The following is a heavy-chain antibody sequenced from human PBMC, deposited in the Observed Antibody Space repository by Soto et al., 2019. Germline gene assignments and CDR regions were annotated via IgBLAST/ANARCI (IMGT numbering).Heavy chain of an antibody. Sequence: GASVKVSCKASGGTFSSYAISWVRQAPGQGLEWMGGIIPIFGTANYAQKFQGRVTITADESTSTAYMELSSLRSEDTAVYYCARARTIFGVVIIEAFDYWGQGTLVPVSS. CDR1: GGTFSSYA. CDR3: ARARTIFGVVIIEAFDY. D-gene: IGHD3-3*01. V-gene: IGHV1-69*13. CDR2: IIPIFGTA. J-gene: IGHJ4*02.